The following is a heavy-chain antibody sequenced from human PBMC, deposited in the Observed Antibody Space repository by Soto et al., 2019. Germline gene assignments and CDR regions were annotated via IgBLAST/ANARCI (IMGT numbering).Heavy chain of an antibody. CDR1: GYIFTTYG. CDR2: ISGYNGNT. V-gene: IGHV1-18*01. CDR3: ARNEYCDGGTCYSGWFEP. Sequence: ASVQVSCKASGYIFTTYGISWVRQAPGQGLEWMGRISGYNGNTKYAQKFQDRVTMTTDTSTSTAYMELRSLRSDDTAVYYCARNEYCDGGTCYSGWFEPWGQGTLVTVSS. J-gene: IGHJ5*02. D-gene: IGHD2-15*01.